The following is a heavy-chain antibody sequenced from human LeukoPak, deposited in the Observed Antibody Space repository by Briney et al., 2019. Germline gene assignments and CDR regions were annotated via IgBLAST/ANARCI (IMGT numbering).Heavy chain of an antibody. V-gene: IGHV3-21*01. CDR2: ISSSSSYI. J-gene: IGHJ6*02. CDR3: ARDGTTSTSVYYGMDV. Sequence: PGGCLRLSCAASGFTFSSYSMNWVRQAPGKGLEWVSSISSSSSYIYYADSVKGRFTISRDNAKNSLYLQMNSLRAEDTAVYYCARDGTTSTSVYYGMDVWGQGTTVTVSS. D-gene: IGHD1-7*01. CDR1: GFTFSSYS.